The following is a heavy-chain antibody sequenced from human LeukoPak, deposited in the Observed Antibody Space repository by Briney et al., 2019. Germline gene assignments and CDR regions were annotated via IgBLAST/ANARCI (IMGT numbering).Heavy chain of an antibody. CDR2: ISGFSMGPETT. CDR1: GFTFRTYA. V-gene: IGHV3-23*01. J-gene: IGHJ4*02. Sequence: GGSLRPSCAASGFTFRTYAMNWVRQAPGKGLEWVSSISGFSMGPETTHYADSVRGRFIISRDNSKNTLFLQMSSLRVEDTAVYYCARTGYNYGTPLNYWGQGTLVTVSS. CDR3: ARTGYNYGTPLNY. D-gene: IGHD5-18*01.